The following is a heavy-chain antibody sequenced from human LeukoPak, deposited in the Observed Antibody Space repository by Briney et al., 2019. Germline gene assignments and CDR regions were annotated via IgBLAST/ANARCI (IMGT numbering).Heavy chain of an antibody. J-gene: IGHJ4*02. D-gene: IGHD3-16*01. CDR3: ARVGGGIDY. CDR2: IYYSGST. Sequence: PSETLSLNCTVSGGSISSYYWSWIRQPPGKGLEWIGYIYYSGSTNYNPSLKSRVTISVDTSKNQFSLKLSSVTAADTAVYYCARVGGGIDYWGQGTLVTVSS. V-gene: IGHV4-59*01. CDR1: GGSISSYY.